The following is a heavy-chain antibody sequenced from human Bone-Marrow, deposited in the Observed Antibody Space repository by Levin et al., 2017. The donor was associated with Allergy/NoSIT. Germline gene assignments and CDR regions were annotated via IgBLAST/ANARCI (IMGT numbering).Heavy chain of an antibody. J-gene: IGHJ6*02. CDR2: IKTKSEGATT. V-gene: IGHV3-15*07. D-gene: IGHD2-15*01. CDR1: GFTFNNAW. CDR3: TTGVVVAPYGMDV. Sequence: GGSLRLSCAAPGFTFNNAWMNWVRQGPGKGLEWVGRIKTKSEGATTDYAVPVKGRFTISRDDSKNTVYLQMNSLNTEDTALYYCTTGVVVAPYGMDVWGHGTTVTVSS.